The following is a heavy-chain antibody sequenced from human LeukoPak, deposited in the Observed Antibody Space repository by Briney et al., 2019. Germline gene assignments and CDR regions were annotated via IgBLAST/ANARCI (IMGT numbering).Heavy chain of an antibody. CDR2: IKSKTDGGTT. D-gene: IGHD1-26*01. V-gene: IGHV3-15*01. J-gene: IGHJ6*02. CDR3: TTDSRPLSGSYYYYYGMDV. Sequence: GGSLRLSCAASGFTFSNAWMSWVRQAPGKGLEWVGRIKSKTDGGTTDYAAPVKGRFTISRDDSKNTLYLQMNSLKTEDTAVYYCTTDSRPLSGSYYYYYGMDVWGQGTTVTVSS. CDR1: GFTFSNAW.